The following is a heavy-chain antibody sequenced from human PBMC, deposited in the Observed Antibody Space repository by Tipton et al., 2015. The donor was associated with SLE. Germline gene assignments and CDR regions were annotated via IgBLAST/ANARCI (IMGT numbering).Heavy chain of an antibody. CDR2: IFPDDSDT. Sequence: QLVQSGAGMKKPGESLKISYKASGYSFPSYWIGWVRQRPGKGLEWMGVIFPDDSDTRYSPSFQGQVTFSADKSIRTAYLQWSSLKASDTAMYYCARERAYSRYVWFDPWGQGTLVTVSS. CDR3: ARERAYSRYVWFDP. J-gene: IGHJ5*02. V-gene: IGHV5-51*03. D-gene: IGHD5-12*01. CDR1: GYSFPSYW.